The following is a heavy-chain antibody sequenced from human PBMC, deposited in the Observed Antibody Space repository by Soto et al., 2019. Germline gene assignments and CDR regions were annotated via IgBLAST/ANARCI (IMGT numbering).Heavy chain of an antibody. CDR2: IYDRGST. CDR3: GRRLSGSDGQNYS. Sequence: QVQLQESGPGLVRPSETLSLTGTVYGGSISHHYWSWIRQPPGKGLEWIGYIYDRGSTNYSPSLKRRLTISVDTSKNHFSLRLASVTAADTAVYFCGRRLSGSDGQNYSWCQGTLVTFSS. V-gene: IGHV4-59*08. CDR1: GGSISHHY. D-gene: IGHD3-10*01. J-gene: IGHJ4*02.